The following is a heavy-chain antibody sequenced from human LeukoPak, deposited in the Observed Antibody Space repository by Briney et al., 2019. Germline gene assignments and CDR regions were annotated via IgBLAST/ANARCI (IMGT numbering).Heavy chain of an antibody. CDR3: ARDPRIAARPNNWFDP. J-gene: IGHJ5*02. CDR2: ISSSGRTI. Sequence: PGGSLRLSCAASGFTFSDYYMSWIRQAPGKGLEWVSYISSSGRTIYYADSVKGRFTISRDNAKNSLYLQMNSLRAEDTAVYYCARDPRIAARPNNWFDPWGQGTLVTVSS. D-gene: IGHD6-6*01. V-gene: IGHV3-11*04. CDR1: GFTFSDYY.